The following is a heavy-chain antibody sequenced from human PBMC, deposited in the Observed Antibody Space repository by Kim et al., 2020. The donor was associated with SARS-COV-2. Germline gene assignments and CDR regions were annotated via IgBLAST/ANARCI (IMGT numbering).Heavy chain of an antibody. V-gene: IGHV3-30-3*01. D-gene: IGHD2-2*01. J-gene: IGHJ6*02. CDR1: GFTFSSYA. CDR3: ARDSPPGGSIVVVPAAYYYYGMDV. CDR2: ISYDGSNK. Sequence: GGSLRLSCAASGFTFSSYAMHWVRQAPGKGLEWVAVISYDGSNKYYADSVKGRFTISRDNSKNTLYLQMNSLRAEDTAVYYCARDSPPGGSIVVVPAAYYYYGMDVWGQGTTVTVSS.